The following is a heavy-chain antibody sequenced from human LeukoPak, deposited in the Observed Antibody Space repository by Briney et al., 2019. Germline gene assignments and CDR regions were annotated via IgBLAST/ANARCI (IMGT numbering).Heavy chain of an antibody. D-gene: IGHD4-17*01. CDR1: GGSISSSSYY. CDR3: AGGRGDYGNFDY. V-gene: IGHV4-39*01. CDR2: IYYSGST. J-gene: IGHJ4*02. Sequence: SETLSLTCTVSGGSISSSSYYWGWIRQPPGKGLEWIGSIYYSGSTYYNPSLKSRVTISVDTSKSQFSLKLSSVTAADTAVYYCAGGRGDYGNFDYWGQGTLVTVSS.